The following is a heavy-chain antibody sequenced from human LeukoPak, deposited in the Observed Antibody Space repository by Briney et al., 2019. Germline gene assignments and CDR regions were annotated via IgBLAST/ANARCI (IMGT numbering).Heavy chain of an antibody. CDR1: GFTFDDYA. V-gene: IGHV3-9*01. CDR2: ISWNSAGM. Sequence: GRSLRLSCAASGFTFDDYAMHWVRQVPGKGLEWASGISWNSAGMGYADSVKGRFTISRDNAKNYLYLQMNSLSDEDTALYYCTKDSRYSSTWYMPGAFDYWGQGTLVTVSS. D-gene: IGHD6-13*01. J-gene: IGHJ4*02. CDR3: TKDSRYSSTWYMPGAFDY.